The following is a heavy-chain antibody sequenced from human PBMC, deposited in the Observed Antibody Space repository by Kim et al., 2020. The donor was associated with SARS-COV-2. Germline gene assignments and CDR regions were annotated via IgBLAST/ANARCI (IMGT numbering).Heavy chain of an antibody. CDR3: TRLNDIAVAGSTGAMDV. D-gene: IGHD6-19*01. CDR2: IRSKAYGGTT. CDR1: GFTFGDYA. J-gene: IGHJ6*02. Sequence: GGSLRLFCTASGFTFGDYAMSWVRQAPGKGLEWVGFIRSKAYGGTTEYAASVKGRFTISRDDSKSIAYLQMNSLKTEDTAVYYCTRLNDIAVAGSTGAMDVWGQGTTVTVSS. V-gene: IGHV3-49*04.